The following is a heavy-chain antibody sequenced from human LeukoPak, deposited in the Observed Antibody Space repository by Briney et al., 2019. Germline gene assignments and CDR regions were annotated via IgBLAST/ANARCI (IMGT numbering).Heavy chain of an antibody. J-gene: IGHJ4*02. CDR1: GFSFSSYW. CDR2: INSDGSST. CDR3: ARDVQGGYCSSASCYSDY. Sequence: GGSLRLPCAASGFSFSSYWMHWVRQAPGEGLVWVSRINSDGSSTIYADSVRGRFTISRDNSKNTLYLQMNSLRVDDTAVYYCARDVQGGYCSSASCYSDYWGRGTLVTVSS. V-gene: IGHV3-74*01. D-gene: IGHD2-2*01.